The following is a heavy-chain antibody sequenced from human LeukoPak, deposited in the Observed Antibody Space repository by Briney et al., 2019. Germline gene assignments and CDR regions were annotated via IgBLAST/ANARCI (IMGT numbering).Heavy chain of an antibody. J-gene: IGHJ4*02. CDR3: AKGRYGSGSFSTPFEY. CDR1: GFTFDDYA. CDR2: ISWDGGST. V-gene: IGHV3-43D*03. D-gene: IGHD3-10*01. Sequence: SGGSLRLSCAASGFTFDDYAMHWVRQAPGKGLEWVSLISWDGGSTYYADSVKGRFTISRDNSKNSLYLQLNNLRTEDTALYYCAKGRYGSGSFSTPFEYRGQGTLVTVSS.